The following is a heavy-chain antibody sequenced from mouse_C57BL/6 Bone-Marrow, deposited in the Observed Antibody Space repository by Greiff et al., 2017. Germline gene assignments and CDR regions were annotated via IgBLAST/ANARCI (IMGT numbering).Heavy chain of an antibody. D-gene: IGHD2-3*01. CDR3: ARDRLLRGFYYFDY. CDR1: GFTFSSYA. J-gene: IGHJ2*01. Sequence: VKLMESGGGLVKPGGSLKLSCAASGFTFSSYAMSWVRQTPEKRLEWVATISDGGSYTYYPDNVKGRFTISRDNAKNNLYLQMSHLKAEDTAMYYCARDRLLRGFYYFDYWGQGTTLTVSA. V-gene: IGHV5-4*01. CDR2: ISDGGSYT.